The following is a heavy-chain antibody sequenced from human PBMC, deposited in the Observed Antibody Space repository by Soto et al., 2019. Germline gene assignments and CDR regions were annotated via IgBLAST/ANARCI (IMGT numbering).Heavy chain of an antibody. CDR2: MNPNSANT. CDR3: AREGVRCMEV. Sequence: QVQLVQSGAEVKKPGASVKVSCNASGYTFTSYDINWVRQATGQGLEWMGWMNPNSANTGYAQKFQGRVTMTRSTSIITAYMELSSLRSEDTAVDYCAREGVRCMEVWGQGTTVTVSS. CDR1: GYTFTSYD. V-gene: IGHV1-8*01. D-gene: IGHD3-16*01. J-gene: IGHJ6*02.